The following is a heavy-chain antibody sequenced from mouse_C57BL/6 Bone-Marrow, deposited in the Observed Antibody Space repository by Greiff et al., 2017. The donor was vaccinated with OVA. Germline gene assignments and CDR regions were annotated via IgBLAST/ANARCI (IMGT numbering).Heavy chain of an antibody. CDR2: IYPGSGST. D-gene: IGHD2-3*01. Sequence: QVQLQQPGAELVKPGASVKMSCKASGYTFTSYWITWVKQRPGQGLEWIGDIYPGSGSTNYNEKFKSKATLTVDTSSSTAYMQLSSLTSEDSAVSFCARPGCYDDIYALDYWGQGTSVTVSS. V-gene: IGHV1-55*01. J-gene: IGHJ4*01. CDR3: ARPGCYDDIYALDY. CDR1: GYTFTSYW.